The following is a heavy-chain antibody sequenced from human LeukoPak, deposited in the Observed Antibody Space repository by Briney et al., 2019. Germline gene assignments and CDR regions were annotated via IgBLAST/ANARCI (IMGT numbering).Heavy chain of an antibody. CDR3: TRGRAAGD. Sequence: ASVKASCKASGYTFTNNDINWVRQATGQGIEWMGWVSPDSGDTGYAPNFRGRVTMTTDTSINTAYMELTSLTSEDTAIYYCTRGRAAGDWGQGTLVTVSS. J-gene: IGHJ4*02. V-gene: IGHV1-8*01. CDR1: GYTFTNND. D-gene: IGHD6-19*01. CDR2: VSPDSGDT.